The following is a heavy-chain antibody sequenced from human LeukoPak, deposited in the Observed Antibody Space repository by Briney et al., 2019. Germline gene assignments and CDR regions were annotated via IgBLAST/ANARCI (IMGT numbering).Heavy chain of an antibody. V-gene: IGHV1-3*01. Sequence: ASVKVSCKASGYTFTSYAMHWVRQAPGQRLEWMGWFNAGNGNTKYSQKFQGRVTITRDTSASTAYMELSSLRSEDTAVYYCARTQRILRYFDWLLRPPFYFDYWGQGTLVTVSS. CDR2: FNAGNGNT. D-gene: IGHD3-9*01. CDR1: GYTFTSYA. J-gene: IGHJ4*02. CDR3: ARTQRILRYFDWLLRPPFYFDY.